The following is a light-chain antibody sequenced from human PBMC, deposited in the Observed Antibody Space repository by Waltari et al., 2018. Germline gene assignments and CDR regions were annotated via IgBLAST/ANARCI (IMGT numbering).Light chain of an antibody. CDR3: SSYTTSSTLV. Sequence: QSALTQPAPVSGSPGQSLTISCTGTSSDGGGYNYVSWYQQHPGKDPKLLIYDVSNRTSGVSNRVSGSKSGTTASLTISGLQAEDEADYYCSSYTTSSTLVFGGGTKLTVL. CDR1: SSDGGGYNY. J-gene: IGLJ2*01. CDR2: DVS. V-gene: IGLV2-14*03.